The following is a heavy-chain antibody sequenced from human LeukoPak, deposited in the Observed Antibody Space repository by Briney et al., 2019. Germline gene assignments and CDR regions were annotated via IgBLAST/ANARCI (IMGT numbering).Heavy chain of an antibody. CDR2: IKQDGSEK. D-gene: IGHD1-26*01. CDR3: ARDGSGSYHRFDY. Sequence: PGGSLRLSCAASGFTFSSYWMSWVRQAPGKGLEWVANIKQDGSEKYFVDSVKGGFTISRDNAKNSLYLQMNSLRADDTAVYYCARDGSGSYHRFDYWGQGTLVTVSS. J-gene: IGHJ4*02. CDR1: GFTFSSYW. V-gene: IGHV3-7*01.